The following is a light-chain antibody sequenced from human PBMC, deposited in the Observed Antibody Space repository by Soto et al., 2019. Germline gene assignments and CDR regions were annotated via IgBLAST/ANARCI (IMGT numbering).Light chain of an antibody. V-gene: IGLV2-11*01. CDR1: SSDVGGYNY. Sequence: QSVLTQPRSVSGSPGQSVTISCTGTSSDVGGYNYVSWYQQHPGKAPKLMIYEATERPSGAPDRFSGSKSGNTASLTISGLQAEDEGDYYCCSYAASHTFVFGGGTKVTVL. CDR2: EAT. J-gene: IGLJ2*01. CDR3: CSYAASHTFV.